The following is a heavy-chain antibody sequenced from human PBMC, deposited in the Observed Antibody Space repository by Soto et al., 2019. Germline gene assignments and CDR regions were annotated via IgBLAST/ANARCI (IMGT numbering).Heavy chain of an antibody. CDR1: GGSFRGYY. Sequence: SETLSLTCAVYGGSFRGYYWSWIRQPPGKGLEWIGEINHSGSTNYNPSLKSRVTISVDTSKNQFSLKLSSVTAADTAVYYCARGTGAAAGIDYWGQGTLVTVSS. J-gene: IGHJ4*02. D-gene: IGHD6-13*01. CDR3: ARGTGAAAGIDY. CDR2: INHSGST. V-gene: IGHV4-34*01.